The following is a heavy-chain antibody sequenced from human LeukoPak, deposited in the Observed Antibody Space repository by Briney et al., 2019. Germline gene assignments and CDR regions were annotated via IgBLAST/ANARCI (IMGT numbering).Heavy chain of an antibody. Sequence: SETLSLTCAVYGGSFSGYYWSWIRQPPGKGLEWIGEINHSGSTNYNPSLKSRVTISVDTSKNQFSLKLSSVTAADPAVYYCARARVATADEGYFDYWGQGTLVTVSS. CDR2: INHSGST. J-gene: IGHJ4*02. CDR1: GGSFSGYY. D-gene: IGHD5-12*01. CDR3: ARARVATADEGYFDY. V-gene: IGHV4-34*01.